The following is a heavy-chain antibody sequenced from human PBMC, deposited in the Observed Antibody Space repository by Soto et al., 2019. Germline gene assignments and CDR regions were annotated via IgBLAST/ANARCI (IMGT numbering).Heavy chain of an antibody. J-gene: IGHJ6*03. CDR3: ARGGGITVTTAGYYYYMDV. V-gene: IGHV1-69*02. D-gene: IGHD4-17*01. CDR2: IIPILGIA. Sequence: QVQLVQSGAEVKKPGSSVKVSCKASGGTFSSYTISWVRQAPGQGLEWMGRIIPILGIANYAQKFQGRVTITADKSTSTAYMELSSLRSDDTAVYYCARGGGITVTTAGYYYYMDVWGKGTTVTVSS. CDR1: GGTFSSYT.